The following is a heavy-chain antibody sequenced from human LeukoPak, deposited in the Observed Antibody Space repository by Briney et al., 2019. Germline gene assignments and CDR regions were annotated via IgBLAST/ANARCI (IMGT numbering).Heavy chain of an antibody. D-gene: IGHD3-22*01. V-gene: IGHV3-74*01. CDR3: ARDYYMGIVDQ. CDR2: ISKDGSTS. CDR1: GFTFSNHW. J-gene: IGHJ5*02. Sequence: GGSLRLSCEASGFTFSNHWMHWVRQAPGKGLVWVSVISKDGSTSIYADSVRGRLTISRDSAKNTLYLQMNSLRVEDTSVYYCARDYYMGIVDQWGQGTRVTVSS.